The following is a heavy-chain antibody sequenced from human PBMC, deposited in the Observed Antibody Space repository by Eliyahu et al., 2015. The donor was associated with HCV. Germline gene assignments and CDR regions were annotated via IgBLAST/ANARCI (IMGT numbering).Heavy chain of an antibody. CDR1: GFTFSSYG. D-gene: IGHD1-7*01. V-gene: IGHV3-30*03. Sequence: QVQLVESGGGVVQPGRSLRLSCAASGFTFSSYGXHWVRQAPGKGLEWVAVISYDGSNKYYADSVKGRFTISRDNSKNTLYLQMNSLRAEDTAVYYCARDWNYDGGVDYYYGMDVWGQGTTVTVSS. J-gene: IGHJ6*02. CDR3: ARDWNYDGGVDYYYGMDV. CDR2: ISYDGSNK.